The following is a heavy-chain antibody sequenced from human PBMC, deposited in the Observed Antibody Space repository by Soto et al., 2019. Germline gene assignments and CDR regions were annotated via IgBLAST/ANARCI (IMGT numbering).Heavy chain of an antibody. J-gene: IGHJ4*02. CDR2: IGSDGSGI. CDR3: TRVVVGSSGEFDY. CDR1: RFSLSCSC. D-gene: IGHD3-10*01. V-gene: IGHV3-74*01. Sequence: GFLRLSCAACRFSLSCSCMHVVRQATGKGLVAVSRIGSDGSGITYADSVKGRFTISRDNAKNTLYLKMNSLTDEDTAVYYCTRVVVGSSGEFDYWGQGT.